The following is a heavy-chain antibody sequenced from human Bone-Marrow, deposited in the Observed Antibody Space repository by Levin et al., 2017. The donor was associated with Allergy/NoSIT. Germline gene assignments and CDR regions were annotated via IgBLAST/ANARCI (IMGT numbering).Heavy chain of an antibody. CDR2: TRNKANSYTT. CDR1: GFTLSDHY. CDR3: ARGPAIPGNFQELDY. Sequence: GESLKISCAASGFTLSDHYMDWVRQAPGKGLEWVGRTRNKANSYTTEYAASVKGRFTISREESKNSLYLQMNSLKTEDTAVYYCARGPAIPGNFQELDYWGQGTLVTVSS. D-gene: IGHD4-23*01. J-gene: IGHJ4*02. V-gene: IGHV3-72*01.